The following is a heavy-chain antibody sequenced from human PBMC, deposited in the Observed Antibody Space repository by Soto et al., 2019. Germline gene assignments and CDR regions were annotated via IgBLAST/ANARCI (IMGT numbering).Heavy chain of an antibody. CDR3: AKELRYSYGYLDY. J-gene: IGHJ4*02. D-gene: IGHD5-18*01. CDR1: GFTFSSYG. Sequence: QVQLVESGGGVVQPGRSLRLSCAASGFTFSSYGMHWVRQAPGKGLEWVAVISYDGSNKYYADSVKGRFTISRDNSKNTLYLQMNSLRAEDTAVYYCAKELRYSYGYLDYWGQGTLVTVSS. V-gene: IGHV3-30*18. CDR2: ISYDGSNK.